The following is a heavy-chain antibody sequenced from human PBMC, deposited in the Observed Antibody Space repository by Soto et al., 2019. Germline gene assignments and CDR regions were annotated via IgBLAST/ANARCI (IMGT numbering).Heavy chain of an antibody. CDR3: AKPGLMVPRNTGYSSGWFRY. V-gene: IGHV3-23*01. D-gene: IGHD6-19*01. CDR1: GFTFSSYA. CDR2: ISGSGGST. Sequence: GGSLRLSCAASGFTFSSYAMSWVRQAPGKGLEWVSAISGSGGSTYYADSVKGRFTISRDNSKNTLYLQMNSLRAEDTAVYYCAKPGLMVPRNTGYSSGWFRYWGQGTLVTVSS. J-gene: IGHJ4*02.